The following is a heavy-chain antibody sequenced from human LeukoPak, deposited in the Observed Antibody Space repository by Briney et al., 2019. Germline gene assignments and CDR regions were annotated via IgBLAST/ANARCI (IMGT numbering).Heavy chain of an antibody. Sequence: GGSLRLSCAASGLTFSSYSMNWVRQAPGKGLEWVSSISSSSSYIYYADSVKGRFTISRDNAKNSLYLQMNSLRAEDTAVYYCARDCDWGFDYWGQGTLVTVSS. J-gene: IGHJ4*02. CDR3: ARDCDWGFDY. CDR1: GLTFSSYS. D-gene: IGHD2-21*02. V-gene: IGHV3-21*01. CDR2: ISSSSSYI.